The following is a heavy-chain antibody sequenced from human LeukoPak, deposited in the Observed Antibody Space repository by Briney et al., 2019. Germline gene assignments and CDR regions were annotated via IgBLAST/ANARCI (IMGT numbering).Heavy chain of an antibody. CDR3: ARGPSITMVRGGQWYYYMDV. CDR1: GYTFTGYY. CDR2: INPNSGGT. V-gene: IGHV1-2*02. J-gene: IGHJ6*03. D-gene: IGHD3-10*01. Sequence: ASVKVPCKASGYTFTGYYMHWVRQAPGQGLEWMGWINPNSGGTNYAQKFQGRVTMTRDTSISTAYMELSRLRSDDTAVYYCARGPSITMVRGGQWYYYMDVWGKGTTVTISS.